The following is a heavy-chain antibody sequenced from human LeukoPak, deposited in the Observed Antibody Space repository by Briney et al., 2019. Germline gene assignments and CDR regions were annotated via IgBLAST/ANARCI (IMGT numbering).Heavy chain of an antibody. J-gene: IGHJ5*02. CDR2: IYHSGNT. CDR3: TLYYYGPNWFDP. D-gene: IGHD3-10*01. CDR1: GGSISTTDHY. Sequence: SQTLSLTCNVSGGSISTTDHYWSWIRQPPGKGLEWIGYIYHSGNTYYNPSLKSRVTISVDTSKNQFSLKLNSVTAADTAIYYCTLYYYGPNWFDPWGQGTLVTVSS. V-gene: IGHV4-30-4*01.